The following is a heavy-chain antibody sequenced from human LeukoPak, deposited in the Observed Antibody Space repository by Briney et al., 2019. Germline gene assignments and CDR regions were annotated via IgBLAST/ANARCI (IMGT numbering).Heavy chain of an antibody. D-gene: IGHD5-12*01. J-gene: IGHJ4*02. CDR3: ASVDIVATNTVDY. CDR2: IYYNGNT. CDR1: DGSINSYY. V-gene: IGHV4-59*12. Sequence: SETLSLTCSVSDGSINSYYWNWIRRPPGKGLEWIGYIYYNGNTNYSPSLKSRVTMSVDTSKNLFSLKVSSVTAADTAVYYCASVDIVATNTVDYWGQGTLVTVSS.